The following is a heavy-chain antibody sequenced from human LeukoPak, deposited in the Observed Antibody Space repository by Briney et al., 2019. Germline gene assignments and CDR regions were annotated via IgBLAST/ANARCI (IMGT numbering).Heavy chain of an antibody. J-gene: IGHJ4*02. Sequence: GGSLRLSCAASGFTFSSYSMNWVRQAPGKGLEWVSSISSSSSYIYYADSVKGRFTISRDNAKNSLYLQMNSLRAEDTAVYYCARDDDCSSTSCYYQPFDYWGQGTLVTVSS. D-gene: IGHD2-2*01. CDR3: ARDDDCSSTSCYYQPFDY. V-gene: IGHV3-21*01. CDR1: GFTFSSYS. CDR2: ISSSSSYI.